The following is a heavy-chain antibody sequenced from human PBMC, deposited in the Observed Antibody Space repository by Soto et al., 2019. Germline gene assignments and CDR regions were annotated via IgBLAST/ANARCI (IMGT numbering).Heavy chain of an antibody. CDR3: ARWAVVVVPAAPLLDYGMDV. V-gene: IGHV5-51*01. J-gene: IGHJ6*02. Sequence: VESLKISCNGSGYSFTSYWIGWVRQMPWKGLEWMGIIYPGDSDTRYSPSFQGQVTISADKSISTAYLQWSSLKASDTAMYYCARWAVVVVPAAPLLDYGMDVWGQGTTVTVSS. D-gene: IGHD2-2*01. CDR2: IYPGDSDT. CDR1: GYSFTSYW.